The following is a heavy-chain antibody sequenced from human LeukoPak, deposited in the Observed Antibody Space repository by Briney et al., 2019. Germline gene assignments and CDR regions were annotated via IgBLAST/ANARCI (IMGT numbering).Heavy chain of an antibody. CDR3: ANRQEDYDFWSGYYLPEGDWFDP. CDR2: IYWNDDK. V-gene: IGHV2-5*01. CDR1: GFSLSTSGVG. Sequence: SGPTLVKPTQTLTLTCTFSGFSLSTSGVGVGWIRQPPGKALEWLALIYWNDDKRYSPSLKSRLTITKDTSKNQVVLTMTNMDPVDTATYYCANRQEDYDFWSGYYLPEGDWFDPWGQGALVTVSS. J-gene: IGHJ5*02. D-gene: IGHD3-3*01.